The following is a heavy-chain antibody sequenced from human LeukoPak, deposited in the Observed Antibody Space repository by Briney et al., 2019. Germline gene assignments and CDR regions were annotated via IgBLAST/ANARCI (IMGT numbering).Heavy chain of an antibody. CDR1: GYTFTGYY. V-gene: IGHV1-2*02. J-gene: IGHJ4*02. CDR3: ARDLDCSGGSCYDY. CDR2: INPNSGGT. Sequence: GASVTVSCKASGYTFTGYYIHWVRQAPGQGLEWMGWINPNSGGTNYAQKFQGRVTMTRDTSISTAYMELSRLRCDDTAVYYCARDLDCSGGSCYDYWGQGTLVTVSS. D-gene: IGHD2-15*01.